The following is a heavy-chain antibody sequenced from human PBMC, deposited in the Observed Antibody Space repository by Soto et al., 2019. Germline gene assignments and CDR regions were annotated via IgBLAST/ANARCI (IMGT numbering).Heavy chain of an antibody. Sequence: QEQLVESGGGVVQPGRSLRLSCAASGFSFSSYGMYWVRQAPGKGLEWVAVISSAVSNKDYADSVKGRFTVSRDNSKKTLYLQRNSLRVDDTAVYHCAKATVRTGYYYAMDVWGQGTTVTVSS. V-gene: IGHV3-30*18. J-gene: IGHJ6*02. CDR1: GFSFSSYG. CDR2: ISSAVSNK. CDR3: AKATVRTGYYYAMDV. D-gene: IGHD4-4*01.